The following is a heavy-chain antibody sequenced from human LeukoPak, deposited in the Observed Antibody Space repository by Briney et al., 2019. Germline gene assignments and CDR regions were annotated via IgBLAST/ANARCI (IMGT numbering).Heavy chain of an antibody. V-gene: IGHV3-9*01. CDR1: GFTFDDYA. CDR3: AKGGIAARPLDY. CDR2: ISWNSGSI. D-gene: IGHD6-6*01. Sequence: GGSLRLSCAASGFTFDDYAMHWVRQAPGKGLEWVSGISWNSGSIGYADSVKGRFTISRDNAKNSLYLQMSSLRAEDTALYYCAKGGIAARPLDYWGQGTLVTVSS. J-gene: IGHJ4*02.